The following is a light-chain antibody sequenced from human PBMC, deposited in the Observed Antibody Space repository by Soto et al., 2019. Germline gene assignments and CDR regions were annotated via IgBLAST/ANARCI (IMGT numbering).Light chain of an antibody. Sequence: EIVMTQSPATLSVSPGERATLSCRASQSVSSNLAWYQQKPGQAPRLLIYGASIRATGIPARFSGSGSGTAFPLTISSLQSEDFAVYYCQQYNNWPPDFGQGTRLEIK. CDR2: GAS. V-gene: IGKV3D-15*01. CDR3: QQYNNWPPD. CDR1: QSVSSN. J-gene: IGKJ5*01.